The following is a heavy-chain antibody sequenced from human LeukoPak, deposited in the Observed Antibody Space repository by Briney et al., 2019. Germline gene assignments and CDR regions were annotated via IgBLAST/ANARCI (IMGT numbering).Heavy chain of an antibody. D-gene: IGHD3-16*02. V-gene: IGHV3-73*01. J-gene: IGHJ5*02. CDR2: IRSKANSYAT. CDR1: GFTFSGSA. Sequence: GGSLRLSCAASGFTFSGSAMHWVRQASGKGLEWVGRIRSKANSYATAYAASVKGRFTISRDDSKNTAYLQMNSLKTEDTAVYHCTRQIGLRLGELSFTWGQGTLVTVSS. CDR3: TRQIGLRLGELSFT.